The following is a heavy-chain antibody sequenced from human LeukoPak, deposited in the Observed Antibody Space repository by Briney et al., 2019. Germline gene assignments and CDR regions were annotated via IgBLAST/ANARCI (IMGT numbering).Heavy chain of an antibody. J-gene: IGHJ5*02. V-gene: IGHV1-69*04. CDR3: ASRTFWGYSSGPFDP. CDR1: GGTFSSYA. D-gene: IGHD6-25*01. Sequence: GASVKVSCKASGGTFSSYAISWVRQAPGQGLEWMGRINPIFGIANYAQKFQGRVTITADKSTSTAYMELSSLRSEDTAVYYCASRTFWGYSSGPFDPWGRGTLVTVSS. CDR2: INPIFGIA.